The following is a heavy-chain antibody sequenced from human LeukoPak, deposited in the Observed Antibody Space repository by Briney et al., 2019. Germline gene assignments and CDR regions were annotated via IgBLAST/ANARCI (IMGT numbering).Heavy chain of an antibody. Sequence: PSETLSLTCTVSGGSISSYYWSWIRQPPGKGLEWIGYISSSGSTNYNPSLKSRVTISVDRSKNQFSLKLSSVTAADTAVYYCARIERSSYSLGFDYWGQGTLVTVSS. D-gene: IGHD6-6*01. J-gene: IGHJ4*02. CDR3: ARIERSSYSLGFDY. CDR1: GGSISSYY. V-gene: IGHV4-59*12. CDR2: ISSSGST.